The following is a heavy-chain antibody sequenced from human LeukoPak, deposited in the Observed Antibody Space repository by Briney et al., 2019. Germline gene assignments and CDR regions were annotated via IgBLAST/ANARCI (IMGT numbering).Heavy chain of an antibody. Sequence: GGSLRLSCAASGFSFSTYAMSCVRQAPGGGVEWVSAICGSGGSTYYADSVKGGFTISRDNSKNTLYLQMNSLRAEDTAVYYCAKDDYYGSGSYSEYNWFDPWGQGTLVTVSS. CDR1: GFSFSTYA. D-gene: IGHD3-10*01. CDR3: AKDDYYGSGSYSEYNWFDP. CDR2: ICGSGGST. J-gene: IGHJ5*02. V-gene: IGHV3-23*01.